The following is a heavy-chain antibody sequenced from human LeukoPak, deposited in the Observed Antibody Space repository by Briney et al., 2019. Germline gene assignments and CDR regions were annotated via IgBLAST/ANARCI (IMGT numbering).Heavy chain of an antibody. CDR1: GFTFQKYG. CDR2: IGGSGTGT. D-gene: IGHD3-10*01. CDR3: AKVGSGSYYDFDY. Sequence: GGSLRLSCAASGFTFQKYGMNWVRQAPGKGLEWVSGIGGSGTGTYYADSVKGRFTISRDNSKNTLYLQMDSLRVEDTAIYYCAKVGSGSYYDFDYWGQGTLVTVSS. V-gene: IGHV3-23*01. J-gene: IGHJ4*02.